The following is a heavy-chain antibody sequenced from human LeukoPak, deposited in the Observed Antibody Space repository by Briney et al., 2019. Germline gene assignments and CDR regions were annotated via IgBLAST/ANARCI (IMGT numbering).Heavy chain of an antibody. CDR1: GFTFSSSA. CDR2: ISYDGSNK. V-gene: IGHV3-30*04. Sequence: GGSLRLSCAASGFTFSSSAMHWVRQAPGKGLEWVAVISYDGSNKYYADSVKGRFTISRDNSKNTLYLQMNSLRAEDTAVYYCARVRGSAPPDYWGQGTLVTVSS. J-gene: IGHJ4*02. D-gene: IGHD3-16*01. CDR3: ARVRGSAPPDY.